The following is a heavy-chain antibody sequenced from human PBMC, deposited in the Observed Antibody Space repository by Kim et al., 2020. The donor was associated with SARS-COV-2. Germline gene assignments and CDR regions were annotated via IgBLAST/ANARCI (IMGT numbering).Heavy chain of an antibody. CDR3: ARDDSPGGYYFDY. J-gene: IGHJ4*02. D-gene: IGHD3-10*01. CDR2: IWYDGSNK. V-gene: IGHV3-33*01. Sequence: GGSLRLSCAASGFTFSSYGMHWVRQAPGKGLEWVAVIWYDGSNKYYADSVKGRFTISRDNSKNTLYLQMNSLRAEDTAVYYCARDDSPGGYYFDYWGQGTLVTVSS. CDR1: GFTFSSYG.